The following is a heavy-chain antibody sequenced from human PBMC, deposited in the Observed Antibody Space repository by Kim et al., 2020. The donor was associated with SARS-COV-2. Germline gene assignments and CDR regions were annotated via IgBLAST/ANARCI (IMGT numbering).Heavy chain of an antibody. Sequence: NNAQKLQGRVTMTTDTSTSTAHMELRSLRSDDTAVYYCARGGGLWELPFDYWGQGTLVTVSS. D-gene: IGHD1-26*01. V-gene: IGHV1-18*01. CDR3: ARGGGLWELPFDY. J-gene: IGHJ4*02.